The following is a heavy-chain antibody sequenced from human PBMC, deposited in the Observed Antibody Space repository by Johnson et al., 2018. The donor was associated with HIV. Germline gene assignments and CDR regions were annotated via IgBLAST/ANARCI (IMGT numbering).Heavy chain of an antibody. CDR1: RFTFSDYY. V-gene: IGHV3-11*04. CDR2: ISSSGNTI. J-gene: IGHJ3*02. D-gene: IGHD3-22*01. Sequence: QVQLVESGGGWVKPGGSLRLSCAASRFTFSDYYMTWIRQAPGKGLEWVSYISSSGNTIYYADSVKGRFTISRDNSKHTLYLQMNSLRVEDMAVYYCAKGDDFYDSSGYYRQGAFDIWGQGTMVTVSS. CDR3: AKGDDFYDSSGYYRQGAFDI.